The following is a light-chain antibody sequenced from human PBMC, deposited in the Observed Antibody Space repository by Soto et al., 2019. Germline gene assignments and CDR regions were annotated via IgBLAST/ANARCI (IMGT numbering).Light chain of an antibody. Sequence: QSVLTQPASVSGSPGQSITISCTGTSIDVGGYSYVSWYQQLPGKAPKLMIYDVSDRPSGVSNRFSGSKSGNTASLTISGLQAEDEADYYCSSYTSSSLYVFGTGTKVTVL. CDR1: SIDVGGYSY. CDR3: SSYTSSSLYV. V-gene: IGLV2-14*01. CDR2: DVS. J-gene: IGLJ1*01.